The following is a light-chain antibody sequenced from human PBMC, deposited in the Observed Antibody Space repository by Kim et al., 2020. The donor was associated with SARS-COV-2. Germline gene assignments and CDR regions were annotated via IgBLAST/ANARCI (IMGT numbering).Light chain of an antibody. CDR1: QDIRKD. Sequence: ASVGDRITITCQASQDIRKDLNWFQQKPGKAPKLLIYGASNLQVGVPSNFSGSGSGTRFTFTISSLQPEDIATYYCQQFGDFPITFGQGTRLEIK. V-gene: IGKV1-33*01. J-gene: IGKJ5*01. CDR3: QQFGDFPIT. CDR2: GAS.